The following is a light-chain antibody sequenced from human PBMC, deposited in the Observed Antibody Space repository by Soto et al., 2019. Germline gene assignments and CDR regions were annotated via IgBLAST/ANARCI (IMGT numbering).Light chain of an antibody. CDR2: GNN. CDR1: SCNIGAGYD. Sequence: QPVLTQPPSVSGAPGQRVTISCTGSSCNIGAGYDVHWYQQVPGTAPKLLIYGNNNRPSGVPDRFSGSKSGTSASLAITGLQAEDEADYYCQSYDSSLSGYVFGTGTKLTVL. CDR3: QSYDSSLSGYV. V-gene: IGLV1-40*01. J-gene: IGLJ1*01.